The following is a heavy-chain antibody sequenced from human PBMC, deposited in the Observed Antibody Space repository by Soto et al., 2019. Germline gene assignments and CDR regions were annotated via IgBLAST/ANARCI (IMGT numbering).Heavy chain of an antibody. CDR1: GEPFTDHF. J-gene: IGHJ6*02. D-gene: IGHD2-8*01. CDR3: ARGRVTNYYYYGADV. Sequence: QVQLQQWGAGLLKPSETLSLTCAVSGEPFTDHFCTWIRQAPGKGLEWIGEINHGGHTYFNPSLKSRVTLSVDTSTNQFSLVLVSLTAADTGVYYCARGRVTNYYYYGADVWGQGTTVTVSS. CDR2: INHGGHT. V-gene: IGHV4-34*02.